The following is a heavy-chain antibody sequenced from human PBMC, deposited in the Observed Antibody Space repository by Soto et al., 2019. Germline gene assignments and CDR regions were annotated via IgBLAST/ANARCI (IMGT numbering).Heavy chain of an antibody. J-gene: IGHJ4*02. V-gene: IGHV4-59*08. D-gene: IGHD5-12*01. CDR2: IYYSGST. Sequence: SETLSLTCTVSGGSISSYYWSWIRQPPGKGLEWIGYIYYSGSTNYNPSLKSRVTISVDTSKNQFSLKLSSVTAADTAVYYCARRRQYSRYDWLPLFDYWGQGTLVTVSS. CDR3: ARRRQYSRYDWLPLFDY. CDR1: GGSISSYY.